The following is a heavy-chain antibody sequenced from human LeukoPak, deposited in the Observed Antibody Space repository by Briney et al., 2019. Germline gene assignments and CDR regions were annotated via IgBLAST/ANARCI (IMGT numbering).Heavy chain of an antibody. Sequence: ETLSLTCTVSGGSISSYYWSWIRQPPGKGLEWIGYNYYSGSTNYNPSLKSRVTISVDTSKNQFSLKLSSVTAADTAVYYCARVKDTPYYYYGMDVWGQGTTVTVSS. J-gene: IGHJ6*02. CDR3: ARVKDTPYYYYGMDV. CDR2: NYYSGST. V-gene: IGHV4-59*01. CDR1: GGSISSYY. D-gene: IGHD2-15*01.